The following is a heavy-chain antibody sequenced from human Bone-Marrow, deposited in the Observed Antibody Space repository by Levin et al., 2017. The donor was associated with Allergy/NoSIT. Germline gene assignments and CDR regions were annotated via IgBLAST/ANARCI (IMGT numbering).Heavy chain of an antibody. V-gene: IGHV3-66*01. CDR3: ARVARDSTQVDY. Sequence: GGSLRLSCAASGFTVSSNYMSWVRQAPGKGLEWVSVIYSGGSTYYADSVKGRFTISRDNSKNTLYLQMNSLRAEDTAVYYCARVARDSTQVDYWGQGTLVTVSS. D-gene: IGHD6-13*01. CDR1: GFTVSSNY. CDR2: IYSGGST. J-gene: IGHJ4*02.